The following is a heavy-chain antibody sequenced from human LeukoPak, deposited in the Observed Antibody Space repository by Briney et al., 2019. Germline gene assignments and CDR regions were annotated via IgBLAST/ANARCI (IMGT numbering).Heavy chain of an antibody. D-gene: IGHD3-10*01. J-gene: IGHJ4*02. CDR3: ARDSSGGWFGSYYFDY. Sequence: KSSETLSLTCAVYGGSFSGYYWSWIRQPPGKGLEWIGEINHSGSANYNPSLKSRVTISVDTSKNQFSLKLSSVTAADTAVYYCARDSSGGWFGSYYFDYWGQGTLVTVSS. V-gene: IGHV4-34*01. CDR1: GGSFSGYY. CDR2: INHSGSA.